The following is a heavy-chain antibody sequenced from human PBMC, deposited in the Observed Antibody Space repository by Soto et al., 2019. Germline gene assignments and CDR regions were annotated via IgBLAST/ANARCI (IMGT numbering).Heavy chain of an antibody. CDR1: GITFSTYA. V-gene: IGHV1-3*04. Sequence: GASVKVSCKASGITFSTYAIHWVRQAPGQSLEWMGWINTGNGNTRYSQNFQGRVTLTRDTSASTAYMDLSSLRSEDTSIYYCARGVAGPLHWFDPWGQGTLVTVSS. CDR3: ARGVAGPLHWFDP. J-gene: IGHJ5*02. CDR2: INTGNGNT. D-gene: IGHD6-19*01.